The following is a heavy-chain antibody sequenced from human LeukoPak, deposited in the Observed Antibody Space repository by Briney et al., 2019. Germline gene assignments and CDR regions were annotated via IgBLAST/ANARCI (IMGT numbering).Heavy chain of an antibody. V-gene: IGHV4-39*01. CDR1: GGSISSSSYY. CDR3: ARLPNTIAAPLYYFDY. CDR2: IYYSGST. J-gene: IGHJ4*02. Sequence: PSETLSLTCTVSGGSISSSSYYWGWIRQPPGKGLEWIGSIYYSGSTYYNPSLKSRVTTSVDTSKNQFSLKLSSVTAADTAVYYCARLPNTIAAPLYYFDYWGQGTLVTVSS. D-gene: IGHD6-13*01.